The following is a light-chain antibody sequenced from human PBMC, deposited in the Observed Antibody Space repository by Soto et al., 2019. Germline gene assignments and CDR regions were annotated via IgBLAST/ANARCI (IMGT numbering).Light chain of an antibody. CDR2: AAS. CDR1: QGISTY. CDR3: HQLYSYPLT. V-gene: IGKV1-9*01. J-gene: IGKJ5*01. Sequence: IQLTQSPSSLSASVGDRVTITCRASQGISTYLAWYQQKPGKAPKLLIYAASTLQSGVPSRFSGSGSETDFTLTISSLQPEDFATYHCHQLYSYPLTFGQGTRLEIK.